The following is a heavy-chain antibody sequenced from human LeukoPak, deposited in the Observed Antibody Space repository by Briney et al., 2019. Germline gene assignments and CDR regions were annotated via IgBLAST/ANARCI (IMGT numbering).Heavy chain of an antibody. D-gene: IGHD6-13*01. CDR3: ARVPRYSSSWKLDY. CDR1: GFTFSSYW. J-gene: IGHJ4*02. V-gene: IGHV3-7*01. Sequence: GGSLRLSCAASGFTFSSYWMSWVRQAPGKGLEWVANIKQDGSEKYYVDSVKGRFTISRDNAKNSLYLQMNSLRAEDTAVYYCARVPRYSSSWKLDYWGQGTLVTVSS. CDR2: IKQDGSEK.